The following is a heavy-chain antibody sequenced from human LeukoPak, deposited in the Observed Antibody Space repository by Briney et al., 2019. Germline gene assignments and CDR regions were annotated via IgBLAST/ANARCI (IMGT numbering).Heavy chain of an antibody. Sequence: GASVKVSCKASGYTFTSYGISWVRQAPGQGLEWMGWISAYNGNTNYAQKLQGRVTMTTDTSTSTAYMELRSLRSDDTAVYYCARDCTAMAKCGYFDYWGQGTLVTVSS. D-gene: IGHD5-18*01. J-gene: IGHJ4*02. V-gene: IGHV1-18*01. CDR1: GYTFTSYG. CDR2: ISAYNGNT. CDR3: ARDCTAMAKCGYFDY.